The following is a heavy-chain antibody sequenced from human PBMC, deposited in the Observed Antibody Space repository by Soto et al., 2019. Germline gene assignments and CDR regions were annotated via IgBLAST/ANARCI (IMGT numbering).Heavy chain of an antibody. J-gene: IGHJ4*02. V-gene: IGHV4-39*01. CDR2: IYHTGTT. D-gene: IGHD2-2*01. CDR1: GGSIGSSAYS. Sequence: SETLSLTCTVSGGSIGSSAYSWGWVRQPPGKGLEYIGNIYHTGTTYSNSSLKSRVTMSVDTSKNQFSLKLNSVTAADTAVYYCAGTKATSPEKARGYFDSWGQGTLVTVSS. CDR3: AGTKATSPEKARGYFDS.